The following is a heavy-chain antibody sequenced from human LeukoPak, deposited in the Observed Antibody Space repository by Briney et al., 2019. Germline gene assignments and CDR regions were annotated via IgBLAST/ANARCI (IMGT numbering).Heavy chain of an antibody. D-gene: IGHD5-18*01. CDR2: IYYSRST. Sequence: SETLSLTCTVSGGSISSSSYYWGWLRQPPGKGLEWIGSIYYSRSTYYNPSLKSRVTISVDTSKNQFSLKLSSVTAADTAVYYCARDSGYSDGLGYWGQGTLVTVSS. CDR3: ARDSGYSDGLGY. J-gene: IGHJ4*02. V-gene: IGHV4-39*07. CDR1: GGSISSSSYY.